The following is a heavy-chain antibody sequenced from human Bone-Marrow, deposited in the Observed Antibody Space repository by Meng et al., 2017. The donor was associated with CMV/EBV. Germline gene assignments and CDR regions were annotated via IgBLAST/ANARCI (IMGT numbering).Heavy chain of an antibody. CDR2: IKSKTDGGTT. V-gene: IGHV3-15*01. CDR1: GFTFSDYY. Sequence: GESLKISCAASGFTFSDYYMSWIRQAPGKGLEWVGRIKSKTDGGTTDYAAPVKGRFTISRDDSKNTLYLQMNSLKTEDTAVYYCTKGYYDSGTFYWGQGTLVTVSS. CDR3: TKGYYDSGTFY. D-gene: IGHD3-22*01. J-gene: IGHJ4*02.